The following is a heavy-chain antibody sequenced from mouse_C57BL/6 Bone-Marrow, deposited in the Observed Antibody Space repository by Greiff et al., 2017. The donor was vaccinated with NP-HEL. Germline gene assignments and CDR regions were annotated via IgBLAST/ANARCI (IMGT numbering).Heavy chain of an antibody. CDR2: INPGSGGT. CDR3: ASNFCY. J-gene: IGHJ3*01. CDR1: GYAFTNYL. D-gene: IGHD1-3*01. Sequence: VQLQQSGAELVRPGTSVKVSCKASGYAFTNYLIEWVKQRPGQGLEWIGVINPGSGGTNYNEKFKGKATLTADKSASTAYMQLSSLTSEDSAVYFCASNFCYWGQGTLVTVSA. V-gene: IGHV1-54*01.